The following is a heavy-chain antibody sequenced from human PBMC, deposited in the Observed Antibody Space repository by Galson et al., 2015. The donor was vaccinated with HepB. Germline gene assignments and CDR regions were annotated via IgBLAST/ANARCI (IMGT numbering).Heavy chain of an antibody. CDR2: ISWDGGST. V-gene: IGHV3-43D*03. CDR3: AKDMRSYDDYGDSVPYYYYGMDV. D-gene: IGHD4-17*01. Sequence: SLRLSCAASGFTFDDYTMHWVRQAPGKGLEWVALISWDGGSTYYADSVKGRFTISRDNTKNSLYLQMNSLRAEDTALYYCAKDMRSYDDYGDSVPYYYYGMDVWGQGTTVTVSS. J-gene: IGHJ6*02. CDR1: GFTFDDYT.